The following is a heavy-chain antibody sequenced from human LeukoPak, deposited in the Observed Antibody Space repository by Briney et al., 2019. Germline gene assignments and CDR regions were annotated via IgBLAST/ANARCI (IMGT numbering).Heavy chain of an antibody. Sequence: SETLSLTCTVSGGSISSHYWSWIRQPPGKGLEWIGYIYYSGSTNYNPSLKSRVTISVDTSKNQFSLKLSSVTAADTAVYYCARVLVNYYYYMDVWGKGTTVTFSS. CDR3: ARVLVNYYYYMDV. CDR1: GGSISSHY. CDR2: IYYSGST. D-gene: IGHD2-21*01. J-gene: IGHJ6*03. V-gene: IGHV4-59*11.